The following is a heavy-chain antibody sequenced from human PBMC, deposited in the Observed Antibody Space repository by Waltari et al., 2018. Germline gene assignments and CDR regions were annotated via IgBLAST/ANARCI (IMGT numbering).Heavy chain of an antibody. CDR2: ISYDGSNK. D-gene: IGHD6-19*01. V-gene: IGHV3-30*18. Sequence: QVQLVESGGGVVQPGKSLRLSCAASGFTFSSYGMHLVRQAPGKGLEWVAVISYDGSNKYYADSVKGRFTISRDNSKNTLYLQMNSLRAEDTAVYYCAKDSSSSSGPLDYWGQGTLVTVSS. CDR3: AKDSSSSSGPLDY. CDR1: GFTFSSYG. J-gene: IGHJ4*02.